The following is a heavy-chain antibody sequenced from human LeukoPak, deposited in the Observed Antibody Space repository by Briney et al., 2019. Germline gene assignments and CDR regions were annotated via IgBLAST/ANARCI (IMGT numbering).Heavy chain of an antibody. V-gene: IGHV1-3*03. CDR2: INAGNGNT. J-gene: IGHJ4*02. CDR3: ARVVKYSSGPLTDLLPYYFDY. D-gene: IGHD6-19*01. CDR1: GYTFTNYA. Sequence: ASVKVSCKASGYTFTNYAMHWVRQAPGQRLEWMGRINAGNGNTKYSQEFQGRVTITRDTSASTAYMELSSLRSEDMAVYYCARVVKYSSGPLTDLLPYYFDYWGQGTLVTVSS.